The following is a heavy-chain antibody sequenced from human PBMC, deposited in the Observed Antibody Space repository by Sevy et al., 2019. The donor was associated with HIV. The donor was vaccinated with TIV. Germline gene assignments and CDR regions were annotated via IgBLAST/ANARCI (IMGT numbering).Heavy chain of an antibody. CDR1: GFSFSGYA. Sequence: GGSLRLSCAASGFSFSGYALTWVRQAPGKGLEWVAAISGSGDYTYYADSVKGRVTISRDSSKKMLYLQINRLNAEDTAVYDCAFCTSGDPYYFYHLDVWGKGTAVTVSS. CDR2: ISGSGDYT. J-gene: IGHJ6*03. D-gene: IGHD2-2*01. V-gene: IGHV3-23*01. CDR3: AFCTSGDPYYFYHLDV.